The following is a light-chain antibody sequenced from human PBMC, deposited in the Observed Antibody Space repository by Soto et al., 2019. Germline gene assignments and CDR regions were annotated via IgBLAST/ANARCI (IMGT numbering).Light chain of an antibody. CDR3: SSYTSSSTVV. Sequence: QSALTQPASVSGSPGQSITISCAGTSSDVGGYNYVSWYQQYPGKAPKLMICEVRNRPSGVSNRFSGSKSGNTASLTISGLQAEDEADYYCSSYTSSSTVVFGGGTKLTVL. V-gene: IGLV2-14*01. J-gene: IGLJ2*01. CDR2: EVR. CDR1: SSDVGGYNY.